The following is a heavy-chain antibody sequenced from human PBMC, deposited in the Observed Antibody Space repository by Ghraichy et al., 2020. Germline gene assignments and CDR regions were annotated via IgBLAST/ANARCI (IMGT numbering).Heavy chain of an antibody. CDR3: ARGSSPFWYYYSGMDV. V-gene: IGHV1-2*02. D-gene: IGHD3-3*01. Sequence: ASVKVSCKVSGYTVTGSYMPWERQAPGQLLEWMGWINPNSGGTNYAQKFQGRVTMTRDTSISTAYMELSRLRSDATAVYYCARGSSPFWYYYSGMDVWGQASSVTVSS. CDR2: INPNSGGT. J-gene: IGHJ6*02. CDR1: GYTVTGSY.